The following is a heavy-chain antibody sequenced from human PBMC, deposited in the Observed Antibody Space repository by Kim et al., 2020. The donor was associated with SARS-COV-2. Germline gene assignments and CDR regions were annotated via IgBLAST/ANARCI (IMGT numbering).Heavy chain of an antibody. D-gene: IGHD6-19*01. Sequence: ADSVKGRFTISRDNAKNTLYLQMNSLSADDTAVYYCARRQFSSGWYYFDYWGQGTLVTVSS. CDR3: ARRQFSSGWYYFDY. V-gene: IGHV3-74*01. J-gene: IGHJ4*02.